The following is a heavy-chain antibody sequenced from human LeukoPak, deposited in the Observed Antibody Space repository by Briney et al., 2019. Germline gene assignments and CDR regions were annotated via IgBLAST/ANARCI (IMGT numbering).Heavy chain of an antibody. CDR1: GFTFSSHS. J-gene: IGHJ1*01. D-gene: IGHD3-10*01. CDR2: ISSSSSYI. V-gene: IGHV3-21*01. CDR3: ARGVTMVSAEYFQH. Sequence: PGGSLRLSCAASGFTFSSHSMNWVRQAPGKGLEWVSSISSSSSYIYYADSVKGRFTISRDNAKNSLYLQMNSLRAEDTAVYYCARGVTMVSAEYFQHWGQGTLVTVSS.